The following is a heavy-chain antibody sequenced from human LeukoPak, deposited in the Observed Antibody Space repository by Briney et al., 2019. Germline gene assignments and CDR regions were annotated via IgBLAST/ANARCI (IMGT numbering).Heavy chain of an antibody. CDR1: GFTFSSYG. CDR3: ANEDDSSGYYPEYFQH. D-gene: IGHD3-22*01. V-gene: IGHV3-30*18. CDR2: ISYDGSNK. Sequence: PGRSLRLSCAASGFTFSSYGMHWVRQAPGKGLEWVAVISYDGSNKYYADSVKGRFTISRDNSKNTLYLQMNSLGAEDTAVYYCANEDDSSGYYPEYFQHWGQGTLVTVSS. J-gene: IGHJ1*01.